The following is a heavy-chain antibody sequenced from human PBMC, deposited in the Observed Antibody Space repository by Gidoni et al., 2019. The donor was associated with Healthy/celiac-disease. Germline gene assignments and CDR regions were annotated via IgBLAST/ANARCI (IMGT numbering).Heavy chain of an antibody. Sequence: QVQLQQWGAGLLKPSETLSLTCAVYGGSFSGYYWSWIRQPPGKGLEWIGEINHSGSTNYNPSLKSRVTISEDTSKNQFAMKLSSVTAADTAVYYCERLDAYYYYYMDVWGKGTTVTVS. CDR3: ERLDAYYYYYMDV. CDR2: INHSGST. J-gene: IGHJ6*03. V-gene: IGHV4-34*01. CDR1: GGSFSGYY.